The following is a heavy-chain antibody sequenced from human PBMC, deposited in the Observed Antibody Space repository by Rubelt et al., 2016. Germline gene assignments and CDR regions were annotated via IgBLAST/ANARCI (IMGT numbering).Heavy chain of an antibody. Sequence: GGSLRLSCAASGFTFSSYWMHWVRQAPGKGLVWVSRINRDASSTGYADSVKGRFTISRDSAKSPLYLQMNSLGAEDTAVYYCLRETRNSFDYWGQGTLVTVSS. J-gene: IGHJ4*02. CDR1: GFTFSSYW. CDR3: LRETRNSFDY. D-gene: IGHD1-7*01. CDR2: INRDASST. V-gene: IGHV3-74*01.